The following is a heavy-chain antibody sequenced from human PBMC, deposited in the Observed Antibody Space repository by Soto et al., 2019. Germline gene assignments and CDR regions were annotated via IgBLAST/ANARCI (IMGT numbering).Heavy chain of an antibody. V-gene: IGHV3-30*03. CDR2: ISYDGTNK. CDR3: ARPQMGKWFGELGY. J-gene: IGHJ4*02. Sequence: QVQLVESGGGVVQPGRSLRLSCAASGFTFSSYGMHWVRQAPGKGLEWVAVISYDGTNKYYADSVKGRFTISRDNSKNTLDLQMNGLRTEDTAGYYCARPQMGKWFGELGYWGQGSLVTVSS. CDR1: GFTFSSYG. D-gene: IGHD3-10*01.